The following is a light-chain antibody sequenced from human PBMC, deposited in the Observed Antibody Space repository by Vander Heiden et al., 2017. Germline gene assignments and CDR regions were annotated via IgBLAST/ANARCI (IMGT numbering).Light chain of an antibody. Sequence: DIQMTQSPSTLSASVGDRVTITCRASQSISSWLAWYQQKPGKAPKLLIYKASSLESGVPSRFSGSGCGTEFTLTISRLQPDDFASYYCQQYNSYSPWTFGQGTKVEIK. CDR3: QQYNSYSPWT. CDR1: QSISSW. CDR2: KAS. J-gene: IGKJ1*01. V-gene: IGKV1-5*03.